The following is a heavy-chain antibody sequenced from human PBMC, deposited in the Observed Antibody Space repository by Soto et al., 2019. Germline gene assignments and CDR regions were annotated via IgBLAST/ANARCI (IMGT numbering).Heavy chain of an antibody. Sequence: HPGGSLRLSCAASGFTLSGSAIHWVRQASGKGLEWVARIRSRANNYATAYAASVKGRFTVSRDDSKNTAYLQMNSLKAEDTAVYYCTRLEAVAADYWGQGTLVTVSS. CDR1: GFTLSGSA. CDR3: TRLEAVAADY. V-gene: IGHV3-73*01. CDR2: IRSRANNYAT. D-gene: IGHD6-19*01. J-gene: IGHJ4*02.